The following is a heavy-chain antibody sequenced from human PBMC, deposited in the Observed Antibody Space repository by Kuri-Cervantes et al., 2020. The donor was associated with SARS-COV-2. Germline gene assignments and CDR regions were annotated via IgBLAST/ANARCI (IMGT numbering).Heavy chain of an antibody. CDR2: IKQDGSEK. CDR1: GFTFSSYW. J-gene: IGHJ6*02. Sequence: GESLKISCTASGFTFSSYWMSWVRQAPGKGLEWVANIKQDGSEKYYVDSVKGRFTISRDNAKNSLYLQMNSLRAEDTAVYYCARSRTGAYCSGGSCYSVVYYYGMDVWGQGTTVTVSS. V-gene: IGHV3-7*03. CDR3: ARSRTGAYCSGGSCYSVVYYYGMDV. D-gene: IGHD2-15*01.